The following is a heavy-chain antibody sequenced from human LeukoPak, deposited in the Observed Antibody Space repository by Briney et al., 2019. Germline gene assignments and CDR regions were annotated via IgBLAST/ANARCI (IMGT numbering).Heavy chain of an antibody. Sequence: GGSLRLSCAASGFAFNTYGMQWVRQAPGMGLEWVAVDSFNGRVQYYADSVRGRFTISRDSSKYMLYLEMNSLRTEDTAVYYCVKGGGPDNWYFDLWGRGTLAIVSS. CDR3: VKGGGPDNWYFDL. D-gene: IGHD2-15*01. CDR1: GFAFNTYG. J-gene: IGHJ2*01. CDR2: DSFNGRVQ. V-gene: IGHV3-30*13.